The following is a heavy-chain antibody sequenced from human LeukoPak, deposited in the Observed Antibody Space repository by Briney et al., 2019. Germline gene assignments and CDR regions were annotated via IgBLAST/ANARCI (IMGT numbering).Heavy chain of an antibody. J-gene: IGHJ3*02. Sequence: GGSLRLSCAASGFTFSSYGMHWVRQAPGKGLEWVAVISYDGSNKYYADSVKGRFTISRDNSKNTLYLQMNSLRAEDTAVYYCAKDRGDYYDSSGYYSGGFDIWGQGTMVTVSS. CDR2: ISYDGSNK. V-gene: IGHV3-30*18. CDR3: AKDRGDYYDSSGYYSGGFDI. D-gene: IGHD3-22*01. CDR1: GFTFSSYG.